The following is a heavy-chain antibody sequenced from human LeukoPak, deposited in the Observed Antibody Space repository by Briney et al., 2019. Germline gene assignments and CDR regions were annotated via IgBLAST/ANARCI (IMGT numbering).Heavy chain of an antibody. CDR2: ISSSSSHM. Sequence: GGSLRLSCAASGFTFKIYSMNWVRQAPGKGLEWVSSISSSSSHMYYTDSVKGRFTISRDNAKNSLYLQMNTLRAEDTAVYYCARDDTSAHFFDYWGQGTLVTVSS. J-gene: IGHJ4*02. V-gene: IGHV3-21*01. D-gene: IGHD3-10*01. CDR1: GFTFKIYS. CDR3: ARDDTSAHFFDY.